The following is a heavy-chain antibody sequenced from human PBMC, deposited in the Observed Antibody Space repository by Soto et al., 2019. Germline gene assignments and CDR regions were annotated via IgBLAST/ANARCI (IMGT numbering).Heavy chain of an antibody. Sequence: ASVKVSCKASGYTFTSYAMHWVRQAPGQRLEWMGWINAGNGNTKYSQKFQGRVTITRDTSASTAYMELSSLRSEDAAVYYCAGPGGIAARLDYCYYMDVWXKGTTVTVSS. CDR3: AGPGGIAARLDYCYYMDV. J-gene: IGHJ6*03. D-gene: IGHD6-6*01. CDR1: GYTFTSYA. V-gene: IGHV1-3*01. CDR2: INAGNGNT.